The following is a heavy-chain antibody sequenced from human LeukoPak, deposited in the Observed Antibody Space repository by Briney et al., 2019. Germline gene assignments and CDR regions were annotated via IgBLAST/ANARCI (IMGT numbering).Heavy chain of an antibody. Sequence: GGSLRLSCAASGFRFSSYWMSWVRQAPGKGLEWVANIKQDGSEKYYVDSVKGRLTISRDNAKNSLYLQMNSLRAEDTAVYYCAREDSSGWSSFDYWVQGTLVTVSS. V-gene: IGHV3-7*04. CDR1: GFRFSSYW. CDR3: AREDSSGWSSFDY. D-gene: IGHD6-19*01. CDR2: IKQDGSEK. J-gene: IGHJ4*02.